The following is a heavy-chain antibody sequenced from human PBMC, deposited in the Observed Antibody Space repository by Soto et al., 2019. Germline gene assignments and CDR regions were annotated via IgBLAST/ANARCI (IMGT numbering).Heavy chain of an antibody. D-gene: IGHD6-13*01. Sequence: PSETLSLTCTVSGASITSYYWSWIRQPPGKGLEWIGYIYYSGSTNYNPSLKSRVTISVDTSKNQFSLKLSSVTAADTAVYYCARGLYSSSWSDAFDIWGQGTMVTV. CDR1: GASITSYY. V-gene: IGHV4-59*01. CDR2: IYYSGST. CDR3: ARGLYSSSWSDAFDI. J-gene: IGHJ3*02.